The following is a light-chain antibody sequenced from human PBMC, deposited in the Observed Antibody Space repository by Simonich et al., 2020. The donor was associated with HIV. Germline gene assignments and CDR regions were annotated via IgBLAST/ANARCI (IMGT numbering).Light chain of an antibody. CDR1: KSISFN. Sequence: DIQMTQSPSSLSASVGDKVTITCRASKSISFNLNWYQQKPGKAPKLLIYAASTLQSGVPSRFSGSGSGTEFTLTISSLEPEDFAVYYCQQRSNWPLTFGGGTKVEIK. J-gene: IGKJ4*01. CDR3: QQRSNWPLT. CDR2: AAS. V-gene: IGKV1-39*01.